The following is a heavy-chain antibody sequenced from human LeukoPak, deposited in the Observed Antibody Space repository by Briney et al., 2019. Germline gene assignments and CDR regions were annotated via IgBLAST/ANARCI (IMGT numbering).Heavy chain of an antibody. CDR1: GFTFSSYS. D-gene: IGHD5-18*01. CDR3: ARGGIQLWFNY. J-gene: IGHJ4*02. V-gene: IGHV3-21*01. CDR2: LISTGRYI. Sequence: GGSLRLSCVASGFTFSSYSMNWVRQAPGKGLEYVSSLISTGRYIYYADSLKGRFTISRDNAKNSLYLQMNSLRAEDTAVYYCARGGIQLWFNYWGQGTLVTVSS.